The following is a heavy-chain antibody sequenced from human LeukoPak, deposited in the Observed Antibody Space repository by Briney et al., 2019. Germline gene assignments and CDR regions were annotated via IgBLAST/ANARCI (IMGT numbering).Heavy chain of an antibody. J-gene: IGHJ3*02. D-gene: IGHD6-13*01. CDR1: GYTLTSYY. V-gene: IGHV1-46*01. Sequence: ASVKVSCKASGYTLTSYYMHWVRQAPGQGLEWMGIINPTVGDTIYAQKFQGRGTMTRDMSTSPVYMELSSLRPDDTAVYYCARYGFSSSWQGGWHAFDIWGQGTMVTVSS. CDR2: INPTVGDT. CDR3: ARYGFSSSWQGGWHAFDI.